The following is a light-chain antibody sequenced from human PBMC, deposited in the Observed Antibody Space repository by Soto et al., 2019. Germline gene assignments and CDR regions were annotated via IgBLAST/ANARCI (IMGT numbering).Light chain of an antibody. CDR3: QQRSNWPT. J-gene: IGKJ1*01. Sequence: ASQSVSSSYLAWYQQKPGQAPRLLIYDASNRATGIPARFSGSGSGTDFTLTISSLEPEDFAVYYCQQRSNWPTFGQGTKVDIK. V-gene: IGKV3-11*01. CDR1: QSVSSSY. CDR2: DAS.